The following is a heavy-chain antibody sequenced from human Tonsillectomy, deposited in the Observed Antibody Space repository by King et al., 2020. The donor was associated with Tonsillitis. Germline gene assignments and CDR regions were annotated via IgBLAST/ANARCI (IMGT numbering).Heavy chain of an antibody. Sequence: QLVQSGADMKKPGASVKVSCKASGYTFTNYGINWVRQAPGQGLEWMGWISGYNGNTNYAQKLQGRVTMTTVTSTSTAYMELRGLRSDDTAVYYCARGFFYGRSGDYDYYMDVWGTGTTVTVSS. J-gene: IGHJ6*03. CDR3: ARGFFYGRSGDYDYYMDV. CDR2: ISGYNGNT. V-gene: IGHV1-18*01. CDR1: GYTFTNYG. D-gene: IGHD3-22*01.